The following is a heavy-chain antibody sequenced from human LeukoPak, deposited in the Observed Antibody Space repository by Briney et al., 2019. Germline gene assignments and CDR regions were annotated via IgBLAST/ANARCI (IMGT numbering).Heavy chain of an antibody. J-gene: IGHJ4*02. V-gene: IGHV1-69*13. Sequence: ASVKVSCKASRGTFSSYAISWVRQAPGRGLEWMGGIIPIFGTANYAQKFQGRVTITADESTSTAYMELSSLRSEDTAVYYCAMEASTKPVDYWGQGTLVTVSS. CDR1: RGTFSSYA. CDR2: IIPIFGTA. D-gene: IGHD1-26*01. CDR3: AMEASTKPVDY.